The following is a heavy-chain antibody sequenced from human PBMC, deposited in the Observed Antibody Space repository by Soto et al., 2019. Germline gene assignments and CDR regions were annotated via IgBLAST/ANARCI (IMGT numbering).Heavy chain of an antibody. CDR2: IIPLFRTP. CDR1: GCTFSSSA. D-gene: IGHD5-12*01. J-gene: IGHJ6*01. Sequence: QVQLLQSGAEMKEPGSSVKVSCKTSGCTFSSSAISWLRQAPGQGLEGMGVIIPLFRTPDYAQKFQGRVTIAADESTRTAYMELISLRSDDTAVYYCARYNDRLQLRGNYYYSVDAWGQGTTSTVSS. V-gene: IGHV1-69*12. CDR3: ARYNDRLQLRGNYYYSVDA.